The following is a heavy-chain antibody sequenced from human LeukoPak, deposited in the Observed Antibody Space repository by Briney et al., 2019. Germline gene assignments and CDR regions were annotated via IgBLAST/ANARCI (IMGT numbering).Heavy chain of an antibody. CDR3: ARGGGLDV. Sequence: GGSLRLSCAVSGFTLSRNAMTWVRQAPGKGLQWISSISVSGDATDYADSVKGRFTIYRDISKNTLYLQMNSLRAEDTAVYFCARGGGLDVWGQGATVTVSS. CDR2: ISVSGDAT. J-gene: IGHJ6*02. V-gene: IGHV3-23*01. CDR1: GFTLSRNA. D-gene: IGHD3-16*01.